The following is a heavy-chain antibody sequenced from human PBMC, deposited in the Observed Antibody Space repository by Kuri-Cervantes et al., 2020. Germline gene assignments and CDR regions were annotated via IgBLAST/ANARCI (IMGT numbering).Heavy chain of an antibody. J-gene: IGHJ4*02. D-gene: IGHD3-16*01. CDR3: AASGGRVLDY. Sequence: SQTLSLTCAASGFTFSSYWMSWIRQPPGKGLEWIGYIYYSGSTNYNPSLKSRVTISVDTSKNQFSLKLSSVTAADTAVYYCAASGGRVLDYWGQGTLVTVSS. CDR2: IYYSGST. CDR1: GFTFSSYW. V-gene: IGHV4-59*01.